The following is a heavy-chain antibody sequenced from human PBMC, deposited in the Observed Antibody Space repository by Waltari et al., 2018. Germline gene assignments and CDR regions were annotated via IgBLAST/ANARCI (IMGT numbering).Heavy chain of an antibody. D-gene: IGHD6-13*01. Sequence: QVQLVESGGGVVQPGRSLRLSCAASGFTFSSYGMHWVRQAPGKWLELVAVISYDGSNKYYADSVKGRFTISRDNSKNTLYLQMNSLRAEDTAVYYCAKGDSSSWFLIGYWGQGTLVTVSS. CDR3: AKGDSSSWFLIGY. CDR1: GFTFSSYG. J-gene: IGHJ4*02. V-gene: IGHV3-30*18. CDR2: ISYDGSNK.